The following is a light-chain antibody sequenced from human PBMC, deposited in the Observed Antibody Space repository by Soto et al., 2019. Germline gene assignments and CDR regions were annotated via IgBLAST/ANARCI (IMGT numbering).Light chain of an antibody. J-gene: IGKJ4*01. V-gene: IGKV3-20*01. Sequence: EIVLTQSPGTLSLSPGERATLSCRASERISSNYLAWYQQRPGQGPRLLIFGVSTRVTGIPDRFSGSGSGTDFTLTISRLEPADFAVYFCQQYHTSVLTFGGGTKVEIK. CDR1: ERISSNY. CDR2: GVS. CDR3: QQYHTSVLT.